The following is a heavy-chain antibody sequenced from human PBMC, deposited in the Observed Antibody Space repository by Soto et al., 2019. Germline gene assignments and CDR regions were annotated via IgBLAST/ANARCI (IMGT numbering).Heavy chain of an antibody. D-gene: IGHD6-6*01. CDR1: GGTFSSYA. Sequence: GASVKVSCKASGGTFSSYAISWVRQAPGQGLEWMGGIIPIFGTANYAQKFQGRVTITADESTSTACMELSSLRSEDTAVYYCARGSIAARPDKSDYYYYGMDVWGQGTTVTVSS. J-gene: IGHJ6*02. V-gene: IGHV1-69*13. CDR3: ARGSIAARPDKSDYYYYGMDV. CDR2: IIPIFGTA.